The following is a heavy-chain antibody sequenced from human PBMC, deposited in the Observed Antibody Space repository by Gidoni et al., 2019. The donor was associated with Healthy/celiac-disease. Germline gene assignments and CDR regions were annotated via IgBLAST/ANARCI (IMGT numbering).Heavy chain of an antibody. D-gene: IGHD3-3*01. V-gene: IGHV3-64D*06. CDR2: ISSNGGST. Sequence: EVQLVESGGGSVQPGGSLRLYCSASGFTFSSYAMHWVRQAQGKGLEYVSAISSNGGSTYYADSVKGRFTISRDNSKNTLYLQMSSLRAEDTAVYYCVKDLYLEELYDFWSGYDYWGQGTLVTVSS. J-gene: IGHJ4*02. CDR3: VKDLYLEELYDFWSGYDY. CDR1: GFTFSSYA.